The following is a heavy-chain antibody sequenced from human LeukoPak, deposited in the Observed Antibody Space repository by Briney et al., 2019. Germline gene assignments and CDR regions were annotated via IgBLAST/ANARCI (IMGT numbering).Heavy chain of an antibody. CDR1: GGAFSGYY. J-gene: IGHJ5*02. CDR2: INHSGST. D-gene: IGHD2-2*01. Sequence: SETLSLTCAVYGGAFSGYYCSWIRQPPGKGLKCFGEINHSGSTNYNPSLKSRVTISVDTSKIQFSVKLSSVTAADTAVYYCARDPTLYCSSTSCYSGWFYPWGQGTLVTVSS. V-gene: IGHV4-34*01. CDR3: ARDPTLYCSSTSCYSGWFYP.